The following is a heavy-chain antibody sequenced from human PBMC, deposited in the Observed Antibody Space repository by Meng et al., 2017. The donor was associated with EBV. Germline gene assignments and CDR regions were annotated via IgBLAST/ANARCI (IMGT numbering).Heavy chain of an antibody. CDR3: ARETSGYDFNWFDP. Sequence: VQLVQPGAEVKEPGDPGTVSGKASGYTFTSYGISWVRQAPGQGLEWMGWISAYNGNTNYAQKLQGRVTMTTDTSTSTAYMELRSLRSDDTAVYYCARETSGYDFNWFDPWGQGTLVTVSS. CDR1: GYTFTSYG. J-gene: IGHJ5*02. D-gene: IGHD5-12*01. V-gene: IGHV1-18*04. CDR2: ISAYNGNT.